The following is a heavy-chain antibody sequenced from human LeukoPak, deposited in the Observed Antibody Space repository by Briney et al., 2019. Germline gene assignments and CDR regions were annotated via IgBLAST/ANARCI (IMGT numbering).Heavy chain of an antibody. J-gene: IGHJ4*02. CDR1: GFTFDDYG. V-gene: IGHV3-20*04. CDR3: AREDYGSGSWNDY. CDR2: ILWSGGST. D-gene: IGHD3-10*01. Sequence: GGSLRLSCAASGFTFDDYGMSWVRQAPGKGLEWVYGILWSGGSTGYADSVKGRFTISRDNAKNSLYLQMNGLRAEDTALYYCAREDYGSGSWNDYWGQGTLVTVSS.